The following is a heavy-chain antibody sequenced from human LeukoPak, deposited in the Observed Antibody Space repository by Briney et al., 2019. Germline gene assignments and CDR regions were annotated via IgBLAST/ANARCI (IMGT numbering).Heavy chain of an antibody. J-gene: IGHJ4*02. CDR2: IFHSGST. CDR1: SGSLNSGSYY. D-gene: IGHD5-24*01. CDR3: ARRRDGYNEDFFDY. Sequence: PSETLSLTCTVSSGSLNSGSYYWVWIRQPPGKGLEWIGSIFHSGSTYYNASLKSRVTISVDTSRNQFSLKLSSVTAADTAVYYCARRRDGYNEDFFDYWGQGTLVTVSS. V-gene: IGHV4-39*01.